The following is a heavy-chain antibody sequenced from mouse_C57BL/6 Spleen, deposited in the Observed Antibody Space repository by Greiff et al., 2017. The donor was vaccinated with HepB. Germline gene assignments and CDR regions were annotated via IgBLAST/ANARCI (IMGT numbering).Heavy chain of an antibody. CDR3: ARGGDWVDY. Sequence: QVQLKQPGAELVMPGASVKLSCKASGYTFTSYWMHWVKQRPGQGLEWIGEIDPSDSYTNYNQKFKGKSTLTVDKSSSTAYMQLSSLTSEDSAVYYCARGGDWVDYWGQGTTLTVSS. CDR2: IDPSDSYT. D-gene: IGHD4-1*01. CDR1: GYTFTSYW. J-gene: IGHJ2*01. V-gene: IGHV1-69*01.